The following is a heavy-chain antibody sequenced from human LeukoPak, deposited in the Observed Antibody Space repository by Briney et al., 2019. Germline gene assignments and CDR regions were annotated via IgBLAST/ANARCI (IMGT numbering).Heavy chain of an antibody. Sequence: SETLSLTCTVSGGSISSSSYYWGWIRQPPGKGLEWIGNIYYSGSIYDNPSLKSRVTISVDTSQSQFSLKLSTVTAADTAVYYCARRVTMIKAFDIWGQGTMVTVSS. J-gene: IGHJ3*02. CDR2: IYYSGSI. D-gene: IGHD3-22*01. CDR3: ARRVTMIKAFDI. V-gene: IGHV4-39*01. CDR1: GGSISSSSYY.